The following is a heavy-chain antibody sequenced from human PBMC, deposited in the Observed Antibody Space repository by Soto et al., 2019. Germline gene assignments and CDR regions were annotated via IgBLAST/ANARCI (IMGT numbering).Heavy chain of an antibody. CDR3: ATIIAAADLDY. CDR2: ISSSGSTI. Sequence: HPGGSLRLSCAASGFTFSRYEMNWVRQAPGKGLEWVSYISSSGSTIYYADSVKGRFTISRDNAKNSLYLQMNSLRAEDTAVYYCATIIAAADLDYWGQGTLVNVSS. CDR1: GFTFSRYE. D-gene: IGHD6-13*01. V-gene: IGHV3-48*03. J-gene: IGHJ4*02.